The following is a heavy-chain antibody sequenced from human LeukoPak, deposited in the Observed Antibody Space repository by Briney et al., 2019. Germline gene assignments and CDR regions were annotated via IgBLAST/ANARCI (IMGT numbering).Heavy chain of an antibody. V-gene: IGHV1-69*04. D-gene: IGHD2-2*01. CDR3: ARGVHIVVVPAAMRGLNWFDP. J-gene: IGHJ5*02. CDR2: IIPILGIA. CDR1: GGTFSSYA. Sequence: SVKVSCKASGGTFSSYAISWVRQAPGQGLEWMGRIIPILGIANYAQKFQGRVTITADKSTSTAYMELSSLRSDDTAVYYCARGVHIVVVPAAMRGLNWFDPWGQGTLVTVSS.